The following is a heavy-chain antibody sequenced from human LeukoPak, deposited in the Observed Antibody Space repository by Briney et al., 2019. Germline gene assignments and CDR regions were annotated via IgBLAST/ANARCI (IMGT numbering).Heavy chain of an antibody. J-gene: IGHJ4*02. D-gene: IGHD2-15*01. CDR2: IHSNGIST. CDR3: ATRIWATPIDY. CDR1: GFTFSNYP. V-gene: IGHV3-64*01. Sequence: PGGSLRLSCAASGFTFSNYPIHWVRQAPGKGLEFVSSIHSNGISTYYGNSVKGRFTVSRDNSKNTVYLQMGSLREEDTAVYYCATRIWATPIDYWGQGTLVTVSS.